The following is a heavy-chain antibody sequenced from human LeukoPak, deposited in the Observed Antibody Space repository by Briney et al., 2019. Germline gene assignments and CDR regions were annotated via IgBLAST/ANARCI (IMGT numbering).Heavy chain of an antibody. Sequence: SETLSLTCAVYGGSFSGYYWSWIRQPTGKGLEWIGEINHSGSTNYNPSLKSRVTISVDTSKNQFSLKLSSVTAADTAVYYCARFITMVRGVHYYYYYGMDVWGQGTTVTVSS. CDR3: ARFITMVRGVHYYYYYGMDV. CDR1: GGSFSGYY. D-gene: IGHD3-10*01. V-gene: IGHV4-34*01. CDR2: INHSGST. J-gene: IGHJ6*02.